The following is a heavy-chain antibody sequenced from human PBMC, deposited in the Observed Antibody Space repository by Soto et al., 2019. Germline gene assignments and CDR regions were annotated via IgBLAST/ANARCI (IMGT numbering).Heavy chain of an antibody. Sequence: SATLSLTCTVSGGSVSSGSYYWSWIRQPPGKGPEWIGYIYYSGSTNYNPSLKSRVTISVDTSKNQFSLKLSSVTAADTAVYYCARAPGIRYYDFWSGSSLFDYWGQGTLVTVSS. CDR1: GGSVSSGSYY. J-gene: IGHJ4*02. CDR3: ARAPGIRYYDFWSGSSLFDY. V-gene: IGHV4-61*01. CDR2: IYYSGST. D-gene: IGHD3-3*01.